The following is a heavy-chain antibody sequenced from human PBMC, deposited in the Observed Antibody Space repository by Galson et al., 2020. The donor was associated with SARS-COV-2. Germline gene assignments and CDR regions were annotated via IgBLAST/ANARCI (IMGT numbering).Heavy chain of an antibody. J-gene: IGHJ6*02. CDR3: ARDVYCSGGSCQSYGMDV. V-gene: IGHV3-11*01. CDR2: ISSRGRTI. Sequence: NSGGSLRLSCAASGFTFSDYYMSWIRQAPGKGLEWVSYISSRGRTIYYADSVKGRFTISRDNAQNSLYLQMNSLRVEDTAVYYCARDVYCSGGSCQSYGMDVWGLGTTVTVS. CDR1: GFTFSDYY. D-gene: IGHD2-15*01.